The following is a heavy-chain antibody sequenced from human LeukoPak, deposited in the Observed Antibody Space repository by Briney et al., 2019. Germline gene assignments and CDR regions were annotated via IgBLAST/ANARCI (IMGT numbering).Heavy chain of an antibody. CDR1: GGSISSSSYY. Sequence: NASETLSLTCTVSGGSISSSSYYWGWIRQPPGKGLEWIGSIYYSGSTYYNPSLKSRVTISVDTSKSQFSLKLSSVTAADTAVYYCATTPIGDYSGSYFPYWGQGTLVTVSS. CDR3: ATTPIGDYSGSYFPY. J-gene: IGHJ4*02. D-gene: IGHD1-26*01. CDR2: IYYSGST. V-gene: IGHV4-39*01.